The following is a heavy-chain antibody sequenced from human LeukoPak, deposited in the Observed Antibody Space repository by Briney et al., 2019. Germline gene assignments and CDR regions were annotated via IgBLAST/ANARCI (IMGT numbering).Heavy chain of an antibody. V-gene: IGHV1-46*01. CDR3: GRGGSIAASSRFHAFDI. Sequence: ASVTVSCKASGYTFTSYYMHWVRQAPGQGLEWMGVINPSGGSTSYAQKFQGRVNMTRDMSTGAFYMEVSMLRTDETAVYTCGRGGSIAASSRFHAFDIWGQGTMVTVSS. CDR1: GYTFTSYY. CDR2: INPSGGST. J-gene: IGHJ3*02. D-gene: IGHD6-13*01.